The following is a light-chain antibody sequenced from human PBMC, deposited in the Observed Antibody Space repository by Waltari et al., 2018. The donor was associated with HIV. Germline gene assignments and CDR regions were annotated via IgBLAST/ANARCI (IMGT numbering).Light chain of an antibody. Sequence: VMTQAPLSSPVTVGQTASLSCRSNQSLVHSSGNTFLTWFHQRPGQPPRLLIYKVSKRSPGVPDRISGSGTGTDFTLRIDRVEPEDAGVYFCMQATHFPRTFGQGTKLEIK. V-gene: IGKV2-24*01. CDR3: MQATHFPRT. J-gene: IGKJ2*01. CDR1: QSLVHSSGNTF. CDR2: KVS.